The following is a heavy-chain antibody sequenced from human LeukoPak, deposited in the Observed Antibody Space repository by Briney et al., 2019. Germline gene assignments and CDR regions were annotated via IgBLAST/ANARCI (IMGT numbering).Heavy chain of an antibody. V-gene: IGHV1-46*01. CDR1: GYTFTSYY. CDR2: INPSGGST. J-gene: IGHJ3*02. Sequence: ASVKVSCKASGYTFTSYYMHWVRQAPGQGLEWMGIINPSGGSTSYAQKFQGRVTMTRDTSTSTVYMELSRLGSDDTAVYYCTRDGAFDIWGQGTVVTVSS. CDR3: TRDGAFDI.